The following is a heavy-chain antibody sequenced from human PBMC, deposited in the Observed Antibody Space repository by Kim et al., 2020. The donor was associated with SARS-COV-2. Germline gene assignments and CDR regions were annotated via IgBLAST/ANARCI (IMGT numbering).Heavy chain of an antibody. D-gene: IGHD5-18*01. Sequence: ASVKVSCKASGYTFTSYGISWVRQAPGQGLEWMGCISAYNGNTNYAQKRQGRGTMTTDTSTSTAYMELRSLRSDETAVYYCAREDTAMELRLYAFDYWGQGTLVTVSS. CDR2: ISAYNGNT. CDR3: AREDTAMELRLYAFDY. J-gene: IGHJ4*02. V-gene: IGHV1-18*01. CDR1: GYTFTSYG.